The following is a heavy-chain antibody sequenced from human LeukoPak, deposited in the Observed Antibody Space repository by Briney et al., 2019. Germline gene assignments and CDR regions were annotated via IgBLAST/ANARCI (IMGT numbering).Heavy chain of an antibody. J-gene: IGHJ5*02. CDR2: MNPNSGNT. CDR3: ARGQRYCSGGSCHFRKYNWFDP. V-gene: IGHV1-8*03. Sequence: ASVKVSCKASGYTFTSYDINWVRQATGQGLEWMGWMNPNSGNTGYAQKFQGRVTITRNTSISTAYMELSSLRSEDTAVYYCARGQRYCSGGSCHFRKYNWFDPWAREPWSPSPQ. D-gene: IGHD2-15*01. CDR1: GYTFTSYD.